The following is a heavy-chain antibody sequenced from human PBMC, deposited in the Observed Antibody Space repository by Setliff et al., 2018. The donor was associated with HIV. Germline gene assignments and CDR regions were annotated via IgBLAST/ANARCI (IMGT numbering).Heavy chain of an antibody. CDR2: IISIFGTE. Sequence: SVKVSCKASGGTFRGYAISWVRQAPGQGLEWMGGIISIFGTENYAQKFQGRVTITEDESTNTAYMELSSLTSDDTDVYYCASSAGAVPTTAPYGDYYYYFYMDVWGKGTTVTVSS. CDR1: GGTFRGYA. D-gene: IGHD1-1*01. V-gene: IGHV1-69*13. J-gene: IGHJ6*03. CDR3: ASSAGAVPTTAPYGDYYYYFYMDV.